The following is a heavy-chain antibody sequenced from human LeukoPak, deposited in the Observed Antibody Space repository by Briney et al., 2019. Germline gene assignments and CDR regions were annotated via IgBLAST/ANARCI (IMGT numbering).Heavy chain of an antibody. D-gene: IGHD2-15*01. CDR2: ISSSSSYI. Sequence: SGGSLRLSCAASGFTFSSYSMNWVRQAPGKGLEWVSSISSSSSYIYYADSVKGRFTISRDNAKNSLYLQMNSLRAEDTAVYYCARSSSRYCSGGSCYSGVLGYFDYWGQGTLVTVSS. CDR1: GFTFSSYS. J-gene: IGHJ4*02. V-gene: IGHV3-21*01. CDR3: ARSSSRYCSGGSCYSGVLGYFDY.